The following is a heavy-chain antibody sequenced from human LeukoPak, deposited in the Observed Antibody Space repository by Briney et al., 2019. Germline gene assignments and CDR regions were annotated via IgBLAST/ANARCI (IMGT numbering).Heavy chain of an antibody. V-gene: IGHV3-7*01. CDR1: GFTFSSYW. CDR3: ARADIYGDYYFDY. CDR2: IKQDGSER. J-gene: IGHJ4*02. D-gene: IGHD4-17*01. Sequence: GGSLRLSCAASGFTFSSYWMSWVRQAPGKGLEWVANIKQDGSERYYVDSVKGRFTISRDNAKNSLYLQMNSLRAEDTAMYYCARADIYGDYYFDYWGQGTLVTVSS.